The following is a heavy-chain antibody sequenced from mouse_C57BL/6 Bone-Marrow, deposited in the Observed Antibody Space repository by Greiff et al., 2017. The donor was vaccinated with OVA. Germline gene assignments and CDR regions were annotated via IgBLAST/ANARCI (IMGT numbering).Heavy chain of an antibody. CDR1: GFTFSSYG. V-gene: IGHV5-6*01. J-gene: IGHJ2*01. D-gene: IGHD2-10*01. CDR2: ISSGGSYT. CDR3: ARHPYYAYFDY. Sequence: EVQLVESGGDLVKPGGSLKLSCAASGFTFSSYGMSWVRQTPDKRLEWVATISSGGSYTYYPDSVKGRFTISRDNAKNTLYLQMSSLKSEYTAMYYCARHPYYAYFDYWGQGTTLTVSS.